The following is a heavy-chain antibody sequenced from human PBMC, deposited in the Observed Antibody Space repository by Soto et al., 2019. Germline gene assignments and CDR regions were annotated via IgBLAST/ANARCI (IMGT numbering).Heavy chain of an antibody. Sequence: GGSLRLSCSVSGFTFSSYAMHWVRQAPGKGLEYVSSISSNGGSTYYADSVKGRFTISRDNSKNTLNLQMSSLTTEDTVVYYCVKDRWVDYWGQGTLVTVSS. CDR3: VKDRWVDY. D-gene: IGHD6-13*01. CDR1: GFTFSSYA. CDR2: ISSNGGST. J-gene: IGHJ4*02. V-gene: IGHV3-64D*06.